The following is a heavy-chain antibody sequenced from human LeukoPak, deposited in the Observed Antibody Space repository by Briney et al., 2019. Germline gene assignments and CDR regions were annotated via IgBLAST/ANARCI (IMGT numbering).Heavy chain of an antibody. CDR1: GYTFTGYY. Sequence: ASVKVSCKASGYTFTGYYMHWVRQAPGQGLEWMGWINPNSGGTNYAQKFQGRVTMTRDTSISTAYMELSRLRSDDTAVYYCARGDYCSGASCYLALYYWGQGTLVTVSS. V-gene: IGHV1-2*02. D-gene: IGHD2-15*01. CDR2: INPNSGGT. J-gene: IGHJ4*02. CDR3: ARGDYCSGASCYLALYY.